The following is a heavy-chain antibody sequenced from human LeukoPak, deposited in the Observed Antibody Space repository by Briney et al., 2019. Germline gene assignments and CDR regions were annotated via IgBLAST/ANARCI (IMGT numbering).Heavy chain of an antibody. CDR2: VSGRDTST. CDR1: GFTFSNYA. V-gene: IGHV3-23*01. D-gene: IGHD3-9*01. CDR3: AKWGDYDVLTGYYDSDY. J-gene: IGHJ4*02. Sequence: GASLRLSCAASGFTFSNYAMSWVRQAPGKGLEWVSAVSGRDTSTYYTDSVKGRFTISRDNSKNTLYLQMNSLSAEDSAIYYCAKWGDYDVLTGYYDSDYWGQGTLVTVSS.